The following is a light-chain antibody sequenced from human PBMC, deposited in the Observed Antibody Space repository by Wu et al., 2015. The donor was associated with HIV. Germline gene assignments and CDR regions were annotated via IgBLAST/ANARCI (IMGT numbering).Light chain of an antibody. CDR3: QRLYSYPLWT. Sequence: EIQMTQSPSSLSASVGDRVTITCRASQGLGDYLAWYQQKPGKVPTLLIYAVSTLQSGVPSRFSGSGSGTEFRLAITNLQPEDSATYYCQRLYSYPLWTFGQGTRLEI. J-gene: IGKJ2*02. V-gene: IGKV1-9*01. CDR1: QGLGDY. CDR2: AVS.